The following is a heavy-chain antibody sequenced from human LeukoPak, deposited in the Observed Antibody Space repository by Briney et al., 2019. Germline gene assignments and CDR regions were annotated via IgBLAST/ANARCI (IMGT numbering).Heavy chain of an antibody. D-gene: IGHD2-15*01. V-gene: IGHV1-2*02. Sequence: ASLKDSCKASGYTFTGYYMHCVRQAPGQGLEWMGWINPNSGDTHYAQKFQGTVTMTRDTSINTAYMELSRLRSDDTAVYYCARDQAFVYCSGGTCYDDYWGQGSLVTVSS. CDR1: GYTFTGYY. J-gene: IGHJ4*02. CDR2: INPNSGDT. CDR3: ARDQAFVYCSGGTCYDDY.